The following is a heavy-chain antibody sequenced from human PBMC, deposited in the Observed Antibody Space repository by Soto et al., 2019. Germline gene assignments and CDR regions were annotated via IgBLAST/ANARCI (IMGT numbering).Heavy chain of an antibody. J-gene: IGHJ4*02. D-gene: IGHD6-19*01. CDR3: AKEKAVAGTTFDY. CDR1: GFSLSSYW. CDR2: IQSDGSST. V-gene: IGHV3-74*01. Sequence: EVQLVESGGGSVQPGGSLRLSCAVSGFSLSSYWMHWVRQAPGKGLVWVSRIQSDGSSTNYADSVKGRFTISRDNAKNTLYLQMASLRVEDTAVYYCAKEKAVAGTTFDYWGQGTLVTVSS.